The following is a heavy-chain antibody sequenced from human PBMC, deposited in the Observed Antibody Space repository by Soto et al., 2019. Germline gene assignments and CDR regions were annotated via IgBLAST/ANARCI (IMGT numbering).Heavy chain of an antibody. J-gene: IGHJ1*01. Sequence: GGSLRLSCAASGFTFSSYGMHWVRQAPGKGLEWVAVIWYDGSNKYYADSVKGRFTIPRDNSKNTLYLQMNSLRAEDTAVYYCAKEGGSSWYGFYFQHWGQGTLVTVSS. D-gene: IGHD6-13*01. CDR1: GFTFSSYG. V-gene: IGHV3-33*06. CDR3: AKEGGSSWYGFYFQH. CDR2: IWYDGSNK.